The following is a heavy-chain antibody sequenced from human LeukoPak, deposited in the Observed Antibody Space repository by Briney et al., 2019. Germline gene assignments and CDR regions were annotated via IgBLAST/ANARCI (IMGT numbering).Heavy chain of an antibody. CDR3: AREGTAHGGKAPFREGMDV. D-gene: IGHD4-23*01. CDR1: GGSIRSSYYY. Sequence: PSETLSLTCTVSGGSIRSSYYYWGWIRQPPGKGLEWIGSIYDSGSTYYNPSLKSRVTISVDTSKNQFSLKLSSVTAADTAVYYCAREGTAHGGKAPFREGMDVWGQGTTVTVSS. V-gene: IGHV4-39*07. CDR2: IYDSGST. J-gene: IGHJ6*02.